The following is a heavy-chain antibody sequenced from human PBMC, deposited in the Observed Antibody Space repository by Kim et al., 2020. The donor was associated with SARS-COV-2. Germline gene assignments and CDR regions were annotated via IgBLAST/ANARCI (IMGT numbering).Heavy chain of an antibody. CDR3: ASGGAVLRFLEWLSPYFD. CDR1: GYTFSNYA. D-gene: IGHD3-3*01. CDR2: INAGSGNT. V-gene: IGHV1-3*01. Sequence: ASVKVSCKASGYTFSNYAMHWVRQAPGQRLEWMGWINAGSGNTEYSQKFQGRLIITRDTSASTAYMELSSLRSDDTAGYYCASGGAVLRFLEWLSPYFD. J-gene: IGHJ4*01.